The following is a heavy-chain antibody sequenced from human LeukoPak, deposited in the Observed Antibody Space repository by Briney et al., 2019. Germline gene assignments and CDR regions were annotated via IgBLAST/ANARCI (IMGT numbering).Heavy chain of an antibody. D-gene: IGHD6-13*01. Sequence: PSETLSLTCAVYGGSFSGYYWRWIRQPPGKGLEWIGEINHSGSTNYNPSLKSRVTISVETSKNQFSLTLTSVTAADTAVYYCARRIAAAGTRTKYYYYYGMDVWGKGTTVTVSS. J-gene: IGHJ6*04. CDR2: INHSGST. CDR3: ARRIAAAGTRTKYYYYYGMDV. CDR1: GGSFSGYY. V-gene: IGHV4-34*01.